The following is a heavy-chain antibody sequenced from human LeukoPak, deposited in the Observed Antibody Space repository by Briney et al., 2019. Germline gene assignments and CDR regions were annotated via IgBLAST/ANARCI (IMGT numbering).Heavy chain of an antibody. CDR3: AKGLYDSLGYYYSFDS. D-gene: IGHD3-22*01. CDR2: IIGSAGAT. V-gene: IGHV3-23*01. Sequence: GGSLRLSCEGSGFTFSNYPMSWVRQAPGKGLEWVSTIIGSAGATYSADSVKGRFTISRDNSKNTLYLQMNSLRAEDTAVYYCAKGLYDSLGYYYSFDSWGQGTLVTVSS. J-gene: IGHJ4*02. CDR1: GFTFSNYP.